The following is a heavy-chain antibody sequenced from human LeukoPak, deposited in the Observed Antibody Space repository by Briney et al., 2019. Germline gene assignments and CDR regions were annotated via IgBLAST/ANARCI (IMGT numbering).Heavy chain of an antibody. Sequence: GASLRLSCAASGFIFRNYAMSWVRQAPGKGLEWVSAITGSGDTTYYADSVKGRFTISRDNSKNTLYLQMNSLRAEDTAVYYCAKDKVGATAQLFDYWGQGTLVTVSS. CDR3: AKDKVGATAQLFDY. V-gene: IGHV3-23*01. CDR1: GFIFRNYA. CDR2: ITGSGDTT. J-gene: IGHJ4*02. D-gene: IGHD1-26*01.